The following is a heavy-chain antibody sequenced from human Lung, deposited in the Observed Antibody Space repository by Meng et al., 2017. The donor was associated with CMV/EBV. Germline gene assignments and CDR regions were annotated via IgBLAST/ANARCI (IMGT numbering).Heavy chain of an antibody. CDR3: ARRGMMTTRGYWFDP. CDR1: GYSFSNYW. V-gene: IGHV5-51*01. CDR2: IHPGDSDT. Sequence: GGSLRLSCEGSGYSFSNYWIDWVRQMPGKGLEWMGSIHPGDSDTRYSPSFHGQVTFSADKSIRTAYLQWSGLKASDTAMYYCARRGMMTTRGYWFDPWGQGSXVTVSS. J-gene: IGHJ5*02. D-gene: IGHD4-17*01.